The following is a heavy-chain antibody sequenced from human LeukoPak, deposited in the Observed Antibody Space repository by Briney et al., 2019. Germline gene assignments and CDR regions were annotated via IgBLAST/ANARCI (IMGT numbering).Heavy chain of an antibody. CDR2: IHDSGAS. D-gene: IGHD3-10*01. CDR1: GGSISSSSYY. Sequence: PSETLSLTCTVSGGSISSSSYYWGWVRQPPGKGLEWIGIIHDSGASYYNPSLRSRVTILVDTSKNQFSLKVSSVTAADTAVYYCARSDGYGLVGIWGQGTMVTVSS. V-gene: IGHV4-39*07. CDR3: ARSDGYGLVGI. J-gene: IGHJ3*02.